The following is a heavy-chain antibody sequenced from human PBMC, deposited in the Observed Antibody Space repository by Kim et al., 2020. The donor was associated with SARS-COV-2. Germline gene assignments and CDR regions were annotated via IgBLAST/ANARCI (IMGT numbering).Heavy chain of an antibody. CDR1: SICSYY. J-gene: IGHJ1*01. V-gene: IGHV4-59*01. Sequence: SETLSLTCTVDSICSYYWSWLRQPPGERLEWIGHAHYSEPPNNNPSLNSRATMSIDASKNQFSLRLTSVTTADTAIYYCARSGGSWAGLFNWGQGILVTVSS. CDR2: AHYSEPP. D-gene: IGHD2-15*01. CDR3: ARSGGSWAGLFN.